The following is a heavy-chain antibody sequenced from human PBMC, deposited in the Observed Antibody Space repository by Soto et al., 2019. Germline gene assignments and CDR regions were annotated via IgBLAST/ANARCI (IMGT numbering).Heavy chain of an antibody. D-gene: IGHD1-26*01. CDR2: INHSGST. V-gene: IGHV4-34*01. CDR1: GGSFSGYY. CDR3: ARATLRYYYYYYGMDV. J-gene: IGHJ6*02. Sequence: PSETLSLTCAVYGGSFSGYYWSWIRQPPGKGLEWIGEINHSGSTNYNPSLKSRVTISVDTSKNQFSLKLSPVTAADTAVYYCARATLRYYYYYYGMDVWGQGTTVTVSS.